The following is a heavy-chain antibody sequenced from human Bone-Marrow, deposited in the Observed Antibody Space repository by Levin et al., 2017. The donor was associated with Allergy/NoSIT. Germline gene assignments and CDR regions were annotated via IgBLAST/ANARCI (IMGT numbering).Heavy chain of an antibody. CDR1: GFSFSDFY. D-gene: IGHD3-22*01. Sequence: GGSLRLSCAASGFSFSDFYMSWFRQAPGKGLEWVSYISSTSATTYYADSVKGRFTISRDNAENSLYLQMNSLRAEDTAVYYCAKEDYYVDNSAYYLADFWGQGTLVTVSS. J-gene: IGHJ4*02. CDR2: ISSTSATT. V-gene: IGHV3-11*01. CDR3: AKEDYYVDNSAYYLADF.